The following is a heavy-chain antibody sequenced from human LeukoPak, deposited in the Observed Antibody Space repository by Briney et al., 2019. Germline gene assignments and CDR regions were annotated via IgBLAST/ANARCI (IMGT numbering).Heavy chain of an antibody. D-gene: IGHD6-19*01. V-gene: IGHV4-30-2*01. CDR2: IYHSGST. J-gene: IGHJ5*02. CDR3: ASVRGYSSGWYASGFDP. CDR1: GGSISSGGYS. Sequence: SETLSLTCAVSGGSISSGGYSWSWIRQPPGKGLEWIWYIYHSGSTYYNPSLKSRVTISVDRSKNQFSLKLSSVTAADTAVYYCASVRGYSSGWYASGFDPWGQGTLVTVSS.